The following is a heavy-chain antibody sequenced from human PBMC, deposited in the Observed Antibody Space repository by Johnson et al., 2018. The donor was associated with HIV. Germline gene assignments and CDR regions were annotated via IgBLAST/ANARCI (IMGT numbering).Heavy chain of an antibody. CDR3: TTDLGGEDAFDI. CDR2: TRNKANSYTT. CDR1: GFTFSDHY. J-gene: IGHJ3*02. V-gene: IGHV3-72*01. D-gene: IGHD3-16*01. Sequence: VQLVESGGGLVRPGGSLRLSCAASGFTFSDHYMDWVRQAPGKGLEWVGRTRNKANSYTTEYAASVKGRFTISRDDSKNSLYLQMNSLKTEDTAVYYCTTDLGGEDAFDIWGQGTMVTVSS.